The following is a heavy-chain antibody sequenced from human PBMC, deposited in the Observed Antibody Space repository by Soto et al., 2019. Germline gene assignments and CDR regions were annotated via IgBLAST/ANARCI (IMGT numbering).Heavy chain of an antibody. CDR2: FNPSDSYT. Sequence: GESLKISCQGSGYSFANYWISWVRQMPGKGLEWMGRFNPSDSYTDYNPSFQGHVTISADKSISTAYMHWSSLKASDTAMYFRARHPDIGGLDVWGQGTAVTVSS. J-gene: IGHJ6*02. D-gene: IGHD2-15*01. CDR1: GYSFANYW. CDR3: ARHPDIGGLDV. V-gene: IGHV5-10-1*01.